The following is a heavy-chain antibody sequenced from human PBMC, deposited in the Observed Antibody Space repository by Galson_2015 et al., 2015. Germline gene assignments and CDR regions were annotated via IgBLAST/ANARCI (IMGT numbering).Heavy chain of an antibody. CDR1: GFTFSSYS. Sequence: SLRLSCAASGFTFSSYSMNWVRQAPGKGLEWVSSISSSSSYIYYADSVKGRFTISRDNAKNSLYLQMNSLRAEDTAVYYCARDLVVVPAAKDEYFQHWGQGTLVTVSS. CDR3: ARDLVVVPAAKDEYFQH. D-gene: IGHD2-2*01. J-gene: IGHJ1*01. V-gene: IGHV3-21*01. CDR2: ISSSSSYI.